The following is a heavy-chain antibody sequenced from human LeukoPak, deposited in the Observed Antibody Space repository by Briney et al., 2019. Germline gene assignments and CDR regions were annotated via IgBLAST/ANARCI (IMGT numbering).Heavy chain of an antibody. CDR1: GYSFTDYY. V-gene: IGHV1-2*06. J-gene: IGHJ6*03. CDR3: AREGSLYYLYYMDV. Sequence: ASVKVSCKASGYSFTDYYIHWVRQAPGQGLEWVGRINPYSGGTTYAQKFQGRVTMTRDTSITTAYMELHRLTSDDTAVYYCAREGSLYYLYYMDVWAKGTTVTVSS. CDR2: INPYSGGT.